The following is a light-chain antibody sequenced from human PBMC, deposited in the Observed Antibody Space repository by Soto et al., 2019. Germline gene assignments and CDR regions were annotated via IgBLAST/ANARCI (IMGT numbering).Light chain of an antibody. Sequence: ELVLTQSPATLSLSPGERATLSCRASQSVGSYLAWYQQKPGQAPRLLIYDASNRATGIPARFSGSGSGTDFTLTISGLEPEDFAVYYCQQRSNWPLLTFGGGTKAEIK. CDR2: DAS. V-gene: IGKV3-11*01. J-gene: IGKJ4*01. CDR1: QSVGSY. CDR3: QQRSNWPLLT.